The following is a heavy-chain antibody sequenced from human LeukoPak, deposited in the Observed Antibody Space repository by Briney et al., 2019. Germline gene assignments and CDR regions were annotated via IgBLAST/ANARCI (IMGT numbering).Heavy chain of an antibody. J-gene: IGHJ4*02. Sequence: PGGSLRLSCAASGFTFSSYAMSWVRQAPGKGLEWVSAISGSGGSTYYADSVKGRFTISRDNSKNTLYLQMNSLRAEDTAVYYCAKVPVAAVAPYYFDYWGQGTLVTVSS. CDR1: GFTFSSYA. CDR3: AKVPVAAVAPYYFDY. V-gene: IGHV3-23*01. CDR2: ISGSGGST. D-gene: IGHD6-13*01.